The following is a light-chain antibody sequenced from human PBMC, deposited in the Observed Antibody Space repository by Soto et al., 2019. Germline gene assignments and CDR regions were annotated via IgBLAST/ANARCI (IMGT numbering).Light chain of an antibody. CDR2: DVS. V-gene: IGLV2-14*01. CDR1: SSDVGGYNY. CDR3: ISYTRSSQVV. J-gene: IGLJ2*01. Sequence: QSVLTQPASVSGSPGQAITISCTGTSSDVGGYNYVSCYQQHPGKAPKLMIYDVSNRPSGVSNRFSGSKSGNTASLTISGLQAEDEDDYYCISYTRSSQVVFGGGTKLTVL.